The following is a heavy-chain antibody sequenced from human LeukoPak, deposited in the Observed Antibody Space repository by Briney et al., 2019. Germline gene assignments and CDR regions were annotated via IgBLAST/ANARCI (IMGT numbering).Heavy chain of an antibody. CDR1: GESLSSFY. D-gene: IGHD3-10*01. J-gene: IGHJ4*02. V-gene: IGHV4-34*01. CDR3: AKSWTLWGYLHY. CDR2: ITHTGNT. Sequence: PSETLSLTCNVSGESLSSFYLTWIRQPPGQALEWIGDITHTGNTYYNPSLRGRVTISVYTSKSQFSLRLSSMTAADTAVYYCAKSWTLWGYLHYWGQGALVTVSS.